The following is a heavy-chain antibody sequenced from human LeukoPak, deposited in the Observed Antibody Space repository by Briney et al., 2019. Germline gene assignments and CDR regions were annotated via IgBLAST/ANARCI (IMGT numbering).Heavy chain of an antibody. V-gene: IGHV4-59*02. J-gene: IGHJ4*02. CDR3: SEGYFEPFDH. CDR1: GASVSSSH. CDR2: LSYTGKT. D-gene: IGHD2/OR15-2a*01. Sequence: SETLSLTRVVSGASVSSSHWNWIRQLPGKGLEWIGCLSYTGKTDYNPSLTSRVTISLDASKNQVSLKLRSLTAADTAVYYCSEGYFEPFDHWGQGTLVTVSS.